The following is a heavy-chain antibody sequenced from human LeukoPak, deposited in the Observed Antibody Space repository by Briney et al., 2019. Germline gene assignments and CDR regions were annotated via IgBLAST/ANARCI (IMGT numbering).Heavy chain of an antibody. V-gene: IGHV1-18*01. CDR2: ISAYNGNT. D-gene: IGHD2-21*02. CDR1: GYTLTSYG. Sequence: ASVTVSCKASGYTLTSYGISWVRPAPGQGLEWMGWISAYNGNTNYAQKLQGRVTMTTDTSTSTAYMELRSLRSDDTAVYYCARGANCGGDCYLTGDAFDIWGQGTMVTVSS. CDR3: ARGANCGGDCYLTGDAFDI. J-gene: IGHJ3*02.